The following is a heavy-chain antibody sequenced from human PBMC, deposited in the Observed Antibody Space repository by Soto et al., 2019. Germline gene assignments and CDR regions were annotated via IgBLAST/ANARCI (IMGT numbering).Heavy chain of an antibody. Sequence: GESLKISCKGSGYSFTSYWIGWVRQMPGKGLEWMGIIYPGDSDTRYSPSFQGQVTISADKSISTAYLQWSSLKASDTAMYYCARLDSSPVGGYYYGMDVWGQGTTVTVSS. CDR1: GYSFTSYW. D-gene: IGHD6-6*01. V-gene: IGHV5-51*01. CDR2: IYPGDSDT. CDR3: ARLDSSPVGGYYYGMDV. J-gene: IGHJ6*02.